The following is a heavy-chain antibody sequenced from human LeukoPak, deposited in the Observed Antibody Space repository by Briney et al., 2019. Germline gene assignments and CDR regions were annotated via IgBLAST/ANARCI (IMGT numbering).Heavy chain of an antibody. CDR3: ARWGAAAAGTFDY. V-gene: IGHV1-2*06. Sequence: ASVKVSCKASGYTFTCYYMHWVRQAPGQGLEWMGRINPNSGGTNYAQKFQGRVTMTRDTSISTAYMELSRLRSDDTAVYYCARWGAAAAGTFDYWGQGTLVTVPS. CDR2: INPNSGGT. D-gene: IGHD6-13*01. J-gene: IGHJ4*02. CDR1: GYTFTCYY.